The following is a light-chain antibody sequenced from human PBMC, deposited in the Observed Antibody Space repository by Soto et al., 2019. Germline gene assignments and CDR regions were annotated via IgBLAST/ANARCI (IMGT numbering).Light chain of an antibody. Sequence: EIVLTQSPATLSLSPGERATLSCRASQSVSGYLAWYQQKPGQAPRLLIYDTSNRDTGTPARLRASGSGTDFNLTISSLEPEDFAVYYCQQRSNWPRLTLGGGTKVEIK. CDR1: QSVSGY. J-gene: IGKJ4*01. CDR2: DTS. CDR3: QQRSNWPRLT. V-gene: IGKV3-11*01.